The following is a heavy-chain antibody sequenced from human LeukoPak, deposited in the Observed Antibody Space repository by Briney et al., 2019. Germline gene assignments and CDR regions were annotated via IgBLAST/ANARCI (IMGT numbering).Heavy chain of an antibody. Sequence: GGSLRLSCAASGFTFSSYAMSWVRQAPGKGLDWISYISTDSSFTSYADSVRGRFTVSRDNAKNSLYLQMNSLRAEDTAVYYCARLHSTAAAGTYDYWGQGTLVTVSS. J-gene: IGHJ4*02. CDR1: GFTFSSYA. CDR3: ARLHSTAAAGTYDY. CDR2: ISTDSSFT. V-gene: IGHV3-21*05. D-gene: IGHD6-13*01.